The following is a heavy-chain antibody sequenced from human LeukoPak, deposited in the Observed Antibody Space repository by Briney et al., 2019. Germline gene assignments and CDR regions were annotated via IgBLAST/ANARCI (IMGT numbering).Heavy chain of an antibody. D-gene: IGHD6-19*01. CDR2: IWYDGSNK. CDR3: ARMGQWLAFFDY. Sequence: GGSLRLSCAASGFTFSSYGMHWVRQASGKGLEWVAVIWYDGSNKYYADSVKGRFTISRDNSKNTLYLQMNSLRAEDTAAYYCARMGQWLAFFDYWGQGTLVTVSS. CDR1: GFTFSSYG. V-gene: IGHV3-33*01. J-gene: IGHJ4*02.